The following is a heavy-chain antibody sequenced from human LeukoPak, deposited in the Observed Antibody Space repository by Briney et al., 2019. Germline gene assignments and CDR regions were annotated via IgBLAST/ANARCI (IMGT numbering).Heavy chain of an antibody. J-gene: IGHJ3*02. CDR2: IWYDGSHK. CDR3: ARVKTSGWLDAFDI. Sequence: SGGSLRLFCAASGFTFSTYGMHCVRQAPGKGLEWVALIWYDGSHKYYADSVKGRFTISRDNSKNTLYLQMNSLRAEDTAVYYCARVKTSGWLDAFDIWGQGTMVTVSS. V-gene: IGHV3-33*01. D-gene: IGHD6-19*01. CDR1: GFTFSTYG.